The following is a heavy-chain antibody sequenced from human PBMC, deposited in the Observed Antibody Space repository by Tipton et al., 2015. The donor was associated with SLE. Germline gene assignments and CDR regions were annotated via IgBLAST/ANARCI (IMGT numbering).Heavy chain of an antibody. J-gene: IGHJ5*02. D-gene: IGHD3-3*01. CDR3: AKGARWFDDFWSGYPLGNYFDP. CDR1: GGSINNYY. Sequence: TLSLTCTVSGGSINNYYWSWFRQSPGEGLEWIGFVYDSGTTKYNPSLKSRLTISVDRSKNQFSLKLNSPTAADTAIYYCAKGARWFDDFWSGYPLGNYFDPWGQGTLVTGSS. CDR2: VYDSGTT. V-gene: IGHV4-59*01.